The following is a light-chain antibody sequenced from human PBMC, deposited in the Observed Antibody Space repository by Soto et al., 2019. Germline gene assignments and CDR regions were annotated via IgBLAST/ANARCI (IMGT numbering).Light chain of an antibody. J-gene: IGLJ1*01. CDR3: VLYMGSGISV. CDR2: STN. CDR1: SGSVSTSYY. Sequence: QTVVTQEPSVSVSPGRTVTLTCGLSSGSVSTSYYPIWYQQTPGQAPRTLIYSTNTRSSGVPDRFSGSILGNNAALTITGAQADDESDYYCVLYMGSGISVFGTGTKLTVL. V-gene: IGLV8-61*01.